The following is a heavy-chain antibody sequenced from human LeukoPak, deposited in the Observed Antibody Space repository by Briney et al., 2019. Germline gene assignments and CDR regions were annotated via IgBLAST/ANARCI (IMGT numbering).Heavy chain of an antibody. J-gene: IGHJ5*02. CDR2: IYHSGST. CDR3: ASSGEIDHGDYRDLYNWLDP. D-gene: IGHD4-17*01. V-gene: IGHV4-4*02. Sequence: SETLSLTCAVSGGSISSSNWWSWVRQPPGKGLEWIGEIYHSGSTNYNPSLKSRVTISVDKSKNQFSLKLSSVTAADTAVYYCASSGEIDHGDYRDLYNWLDPWGQGTLVTVSS. CDR1: GGSISSSNW.